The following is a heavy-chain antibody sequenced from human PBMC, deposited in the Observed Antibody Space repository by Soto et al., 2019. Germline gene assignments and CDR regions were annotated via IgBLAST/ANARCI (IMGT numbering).Heavy chain of an antibody. D-gene: IGHD3-3*01. CDR1: ADSFSSYG. Sequence: QVQLVQSGAEVKEPGSAVKVSCKAPADSFSSYGISWVRQAPGQGLEWMGGIIPIFGTTNYAEKFQGRVTITADESPNTAYMELSSLRSEDPALYYCARVFPDGWVEPGVVRGYLDTWGRGTLVTVSS. V-gene: IGHV1-69*01. J-gene: IGHJ4*02. CDR3: ARVFPDGWVEPGVVRGYLDT. CDR2: IIPIFGTT.